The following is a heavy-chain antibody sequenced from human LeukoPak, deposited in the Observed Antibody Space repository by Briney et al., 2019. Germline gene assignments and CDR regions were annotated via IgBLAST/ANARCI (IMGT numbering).Heavy chain of an antibody. D-gene: IGHD6-13*01. CDR1: GYTFTSYA. CDR3: ATPWTAAGYYFDY. Sequence: ASVTVSCKASGYTFTSYAMHWVRQAPGQRLEWMGWINAGNGKTKYSQKFQGRVTITRDTSASTAYMELSSLISEDTAVYYCATPWTAAGYYFDYGGQGTLVTVSS. J-gene: IGHJ4*02. V-gene: IGHV1-3*01. CDR2: INAGNGKT.